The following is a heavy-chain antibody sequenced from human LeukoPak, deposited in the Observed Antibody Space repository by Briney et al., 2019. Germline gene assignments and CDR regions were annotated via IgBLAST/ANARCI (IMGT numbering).Heavy chain of an antibody. CDR1: GFTFSKYW. CDR3: ATKQWLAPPPDS. V-gene: IGHV3-74*01. CDR2: INTDGTVT. D-gene: IGHD6-19*01. Sequence: GGSLRLSCAASGFTFSKYWMLWVRQAPGKGLESVSRINTDGTVTTYADSVKGRLTVSRDNADNTMFLQTNSVRDEDTAVYYCATKQWLAPPPDSWGQGTPVTVSS. J-gene: IGHJ4*02.